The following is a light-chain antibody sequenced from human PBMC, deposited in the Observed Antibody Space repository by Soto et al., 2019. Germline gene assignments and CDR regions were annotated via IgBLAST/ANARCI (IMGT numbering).Light chain of an antibody. CDR1: SSDVGAYNF. Sequence: QPVLTQPASVSGSPGQSISISCTGTSSDVGAYNFVSWYQQHPGKAPKLMIYEVSNRPSGVSNRFSGSKSGNTASLTSSGLQAEDEADYYCSSYTSSSTLVFGSGTKLTVL. V-gene: IGLV2-14*01. CDR2: EVS. CDR3: SSYTSSSTLV. J-gene: IGLJ1*01.